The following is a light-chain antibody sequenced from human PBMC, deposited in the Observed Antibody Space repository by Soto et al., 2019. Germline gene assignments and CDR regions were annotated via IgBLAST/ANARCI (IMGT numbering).Light chain of an antibody. CDR2: DDS. CDR1: DIGTKS. CDR3: HLWDNTSDQPV. J-gene: IGLJ2*01. Sequence: SYELTQPPSVSVTPGQTARIPCGGNDIGTKSVHWYQKKPDQSPVLVVYDDSDRPSGIPERFSGPNSGNAATLTISRVEAGDEADYYCHLWDNTSDQPVFGGGTKLTVL. V-gene: IGLV3-21*02.